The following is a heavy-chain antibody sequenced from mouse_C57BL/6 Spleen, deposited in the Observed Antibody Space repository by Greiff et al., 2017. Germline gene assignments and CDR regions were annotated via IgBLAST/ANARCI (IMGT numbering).Heavy chain of an antibody. D-gene: IGHD1-1*01. J-gene: IGHJ4*01. CDR3: ARDQGLITTVVATDAMDY. CDR1: GFTFSSYA. CDR2: ISDGGSYT. Sequence: EVKLMESGGGLVKPGGSLKLSCAASGFTFSSYAMSWVRQTPEKRLEWVATISDGGSYTYYPDNVKGRFTISRDNAKNNLYLQMSHLKSEDTAMYYYARDQGLITTVVATDAMDYWGQGTSVTVSS. V-gene: IGHV5-4*01.